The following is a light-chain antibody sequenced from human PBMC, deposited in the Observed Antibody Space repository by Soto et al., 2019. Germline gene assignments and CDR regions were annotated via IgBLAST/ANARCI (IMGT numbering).Light chain of an antibody. V-gene: IGLV1-40*01. Sequence: QSVLTQPPSVSGAPGQSVTISCIGIGSNIGAGYDVHWYQQLPGVAPKLLIFDTTNRPSGVPGRFSGSKSGASASLAITGLLPEDEADFFCQSFDTNLNAVVFGGGTKLTVL. CDR2: DTT. J-gene: IGLJ2*01. CDR1: GSNIGAGYD. CDR3: QSFDTNLNAVV.